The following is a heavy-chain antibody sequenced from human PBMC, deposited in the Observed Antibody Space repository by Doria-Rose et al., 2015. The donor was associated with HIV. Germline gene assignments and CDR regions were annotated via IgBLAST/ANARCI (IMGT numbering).Heavy chain of an antibody. D-gene: IGHD4-17*01. CDR2: INPTSGST. V-gene: IGHV1-46*01. J-gene: IGHJ4*02. CDR3: AKAGGRTTVTTGEGSRYFDN. Sequence: LGIINPTSGSTTYAPRFQGRLTMTRDTSTSTIYMDLSSLASEDTAVYYCAKAGGRTTVTTGEGSRYFDNWGQGTLVTVSS.